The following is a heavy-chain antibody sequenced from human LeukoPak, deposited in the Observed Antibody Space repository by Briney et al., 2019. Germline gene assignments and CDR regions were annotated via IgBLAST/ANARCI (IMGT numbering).Heavy chain of an antibody. CDR3: ARDGDTAMVGYFDY. V-gene: IGHV4-30-2*01. CDR2: IYHSGST. J-gene: IGHJ4*02. D-gene: IGHD5-18*01. CDR1: GGSISSGGYS. Sequence: SETLSLTCAVSGGSISSGGYSWSWIRQPPGKGLEWIGYIYHSGSTYYNPSLKSRVTISVDRSKNQFSLKLSSVTAADTAVYYCARDGDTAMVGYFDYWGQGTLVTVSS.